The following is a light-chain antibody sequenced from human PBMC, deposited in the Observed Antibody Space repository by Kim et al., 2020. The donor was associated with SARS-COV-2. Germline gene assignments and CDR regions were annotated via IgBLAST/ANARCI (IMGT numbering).Light chain of an antibody. Sequence: QTATLPCTGNKNNVGNYGAAWLQQHQGHPPTLLSYTTNNRPSAISERFSASRSGNTASLTISGLQPEDEADYYCSAWDSSLNAWVFGGGTQLTVL. J-gene: IGLJ3*02. CDR1: KNNVGNYG. V-gene: IGLV10-54*04. CDR2: TTN. CDR3: SAWDSSLNAWV.